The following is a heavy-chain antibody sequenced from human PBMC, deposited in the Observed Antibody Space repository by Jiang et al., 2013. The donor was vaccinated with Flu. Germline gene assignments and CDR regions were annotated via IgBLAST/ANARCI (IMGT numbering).Heavy chain of an antibody. D-gene: IGHD2-15*01. CDR2: TYYRSQWYN. Sequence: SQTLSLTCAISGDSVSSNSATWNWIRQSPSRGHEWLGRTYYRSQWYNNYAESVKSRITINPDTSKNQVSLQLNSVTPEDTAVYYCARDGAATHDAFDIWGQGTVVTVSS. V-gene: IGHV6-1*01. CDR3: ARDGAATHDAFDI. J-gene: IGHJ3*02. CDR1: GDSVSSNSAT.